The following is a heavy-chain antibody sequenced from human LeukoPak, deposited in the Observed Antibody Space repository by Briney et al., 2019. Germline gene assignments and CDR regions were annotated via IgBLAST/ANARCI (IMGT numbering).Heavy chain of an antibody. CDR1: GYTFTGYY. Sequence: GASVKVSCKASGYTFTGYYMHWVRQAPGQGLEWMGWINPNSGGTNYAQKFQGRVTMTRDTSISTAYMELSRLRSDDTAVYYCARAPVSVVPAAMNWFDPWGRGTLVTVSS. D-gene: IGHD2-2*01. CDR2: INPNSGGT. V-gene: IGHV1-2*02. J-gene: IGHJ5*02. CDR3: ARAPVSVVPAAMNWFDP.